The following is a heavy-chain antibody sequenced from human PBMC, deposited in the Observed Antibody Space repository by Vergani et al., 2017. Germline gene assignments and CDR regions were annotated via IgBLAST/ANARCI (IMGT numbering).Heavy chain of an antibody. CDR1: GYTFIGYY. Sequence: QVQLVQSGAEVKKPGASVKVSCKASGYTFIGYYMHWVRQAPGQGLEWMGWINPNSGGTNDAQQFQGRVTMTRDKSISTSYMELSRLRSDDTAVYYCSCIRSLDYYYGMDVWGQGTMVTVSS. D-gene: IGHD3-3*02. CDR3: SCIRSLDYYYGMDV. J-gene: IGHJ6*02. CDR2: INPNSGGT. V-gene: IGHV1-2*02.